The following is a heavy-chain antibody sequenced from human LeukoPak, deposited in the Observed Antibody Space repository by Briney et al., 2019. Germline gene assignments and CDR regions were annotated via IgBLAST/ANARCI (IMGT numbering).Heavy chain of an antibody. CDR2: IYHSGTT. CDR3: AERSAYESLFDY. CDR1: GGSISSYY. Sequence: PSETLSLTCTVSGGSISSYYWSWIRQPPGKGLEWIGTIYHSGTTYYNPSLKSRVTISLDTSKNQFSLKLNSVTAADTAVYFCAERSAYESLFDYWGLGTLVTVSS. J-gene: IGHJ4*02. D-gene: IGHD5-12*01. V-gene: IGHV4-59*04.